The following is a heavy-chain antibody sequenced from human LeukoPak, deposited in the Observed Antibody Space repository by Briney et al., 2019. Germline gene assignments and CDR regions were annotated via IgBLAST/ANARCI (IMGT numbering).Heavy chain of an antibody. J-gene: IGHJ6*02. CDR2: ISYDGSNK. D-gene: IGHD7-27*01. Sequence: SCKASGGTFSSYGMHWVRQAPGKGLEWVAVISYDGSNKYYADSVKGRFTISRDNSKNTLYLQMNSLRAEDTAVYYCAKDQDNWGLSTYYGMDVWGQGTTVTVSS. CDR3: AKDQDNWGLSTYYGMDV. CDR1: GGTFSSYG. V-gene: IGHV3-30*18.